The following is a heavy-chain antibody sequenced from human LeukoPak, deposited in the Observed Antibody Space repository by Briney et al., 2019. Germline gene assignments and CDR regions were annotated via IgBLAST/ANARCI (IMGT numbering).Heavy chain of an antibody. Sequence: RTGASLRLSCAASGFTFSNSAMSWVRQAPGKGLEWVSGISGSGGDTYYADSVKGRFTISRDNSKNTLSLQMNSLRAEDTAVYYCAKGSHYYYYYYGMDVWGKGTTVTVSS. CDR3: AKGSHYYYYYYGMDV. J-gene: IGHJ6*04. CDR1: GFTFSNSA. CDR2: ISGSGGDT. V-gene: IGHV3-23*01.